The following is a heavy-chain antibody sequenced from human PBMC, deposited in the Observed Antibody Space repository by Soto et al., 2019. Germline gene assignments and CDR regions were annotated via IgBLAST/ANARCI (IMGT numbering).Heavy chain of an antibody. CDR2: IYYSGST. CDR1: GGSVSSGSYY. D-gene: IGHD3-16*01. Sequence: QVQLQESGPGLVKPSETLSLICTVSGGSVSSGSYYWSWIRQPPGKGLEWIGYIYYSGSTNYNPSLQSRVAISVQTSTSLSSLKPSSVTAADTAVYYCARDLLNHSCAHGGLAYWGQPTLVTVSS. V-gene: IGHV4-61*01. J-gene: IGHJ4*02. CDR3: ARDLLNHSCAHGGLAY.